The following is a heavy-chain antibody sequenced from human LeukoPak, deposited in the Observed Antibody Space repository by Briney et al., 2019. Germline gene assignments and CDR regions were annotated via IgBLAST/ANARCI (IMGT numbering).Heavy chain of an antibody. J-gene: IGHJ4*02. Sequence: ASVRVSCTASGYTFTGYYMHWVRQAPGQGLERMGWINPNSGGTNYAQKFQGRVTITRDTSISTAYRELSRLRSDDTAVYYCARASNQWLVRYWGQGTLVTVSS. CDR3: ARASNQWLVRY. CDR2: INPNSGGT. CDR1: GYTFTGYY. D-gene: IGHD6-19*01. V-gene: IGHV1-2*02.